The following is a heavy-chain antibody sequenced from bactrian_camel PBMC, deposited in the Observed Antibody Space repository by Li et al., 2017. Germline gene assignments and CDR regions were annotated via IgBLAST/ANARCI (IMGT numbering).Heavy chain of an antibody. Sequence: VQLVESGGGSAQAGGSLRLSCSASADALMYMAWFRQAPGQKREAVAAISTGGSSTMYLDSVKGRFIITRDKARDLAYLQMNGLQPEDTGVYYCAADQLYGTCRDVLEFPARGQGTQVTVS. CDR3: AADQLYGTCRDVLEFPA. D-gene: IGHD6*01. J-gene: IGHJ4*01. CDR1: ADALMY. CDR2: ISTGGSST. V-gene: IGHV3S53*01.